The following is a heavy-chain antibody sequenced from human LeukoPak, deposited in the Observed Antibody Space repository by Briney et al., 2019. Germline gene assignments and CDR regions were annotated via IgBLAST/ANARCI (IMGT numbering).Heavy chain of an antibody. V-gene: IGHV1-69*06. CDR1: GGTFISYA. CDR2: IIPIFGTA. J-gene: IGHJ4*02. CDR3: ARDYYGGHSLYNFDF. D-gene: IGHD3-10*01. Sequence: ASVTVSFKASGGTFISYAISWVRPAPGQGLEWMGGIIPIFGTANYAQKLQGRVTITADKSTSTAYMELSSLRSDDTAVYYCARDYYGGHSLYNFDFWGQGTRVIVSS.